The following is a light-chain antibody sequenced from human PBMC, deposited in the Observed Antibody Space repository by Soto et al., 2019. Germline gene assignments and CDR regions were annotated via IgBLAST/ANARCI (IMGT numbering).Light chain of an antibody. CDR3: QQYNNWPSDT. CDR2: GAS. J-gene: IGKJ5*01. CDR1: QSVSSN. V-gene: IGKV3-15*01. Sequence: EIVMTQSPATLSVSPGERATLSCRASQSVSSNLAWYQQKPGQAPRLLIYGASTRATGIPARFSGSGSGTEFTLTISSLQSEDFAVYYCQQYNNWPSDTFGQGTRLEMK.